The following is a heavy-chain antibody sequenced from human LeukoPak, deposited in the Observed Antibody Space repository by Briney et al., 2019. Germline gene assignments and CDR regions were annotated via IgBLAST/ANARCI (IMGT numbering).Heavy chain of an antibody. Sequence: TGGSLRLSCAASGFTFSSYSMNWVRQAPGKGLEWVSSISSSSSYIYYADSVKGRFTISRDNAKNSLYLQMNSLRTEDTAVYYCARDLWFGELLDSKTYYYYYYMDVWGKGTTVTVSS. V-gene: IGHV3-21*01. CDR3: ARDLWFGELLDSKTYYYYYYMDV. D-gene: IGHD3-10*01. CDR2: ISSSSSYI. CDR1: GFTFSSYS. J-gene: IGHJ6*03.